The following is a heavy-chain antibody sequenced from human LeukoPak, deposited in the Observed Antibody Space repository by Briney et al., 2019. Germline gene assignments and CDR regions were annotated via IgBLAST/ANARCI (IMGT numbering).Heavy chain of an antibody. CDR3: TRDLGSSSSKGGLYY. D-gene: IGHD6-13*01. J-gene: IGHJ4*02. CDR1: GFTFGDYA. V-gene: IGHV3-49*03. Sequence: GGSLRLSCTASGFTFGDYAMSWFRQAPGKGLEWVGFIRSKAYGGTTEYAASVKGRFTISRDDSKSIAYLQMNSLKTEDTAVYYCTRDLGSSSSKGGLYYWGQGTLVTVSS. CDR2: IRSKAYGGTT.